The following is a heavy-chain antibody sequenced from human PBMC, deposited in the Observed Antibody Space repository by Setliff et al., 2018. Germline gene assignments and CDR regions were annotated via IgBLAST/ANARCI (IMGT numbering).Heavy chain of an antibody. CDR1: GGSINNYY. CDR3: AGSTVTQVDY. J-gene: IGHJ4*02. V-gene: IGHV4-4*07. Sequence: PSETLSLTCTVSGGSINNYYWSWIRQPAGKGLEWIGRVYSNVGTNFNPSLKSRVTMSVDASKNQISLKLTSVTAADTAVYYCAGSTVTQVDYWGQGTLVTVSS. D-gene: IGHD4-17*01. CDR2: VYSNVGT.